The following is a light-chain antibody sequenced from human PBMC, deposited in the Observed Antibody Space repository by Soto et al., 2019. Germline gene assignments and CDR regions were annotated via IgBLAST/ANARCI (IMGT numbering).Light chain of an antibody. J-gene: IGKJ2*01. CDR3: QQTYSTPYT. CDR2: AAS. V-gene: IGKV1-39*01. Sequence: DIQMTQSPSSLSASVGDRVTITCRASQSISSSLNWYQQKPGKAPKVLIYAASSLQSGVPSRFSGRGSGTDFPLTISSLQPEDFVNYYCQQTYSTPYTFGQGTKLEIK. CDR1: QSISSS.